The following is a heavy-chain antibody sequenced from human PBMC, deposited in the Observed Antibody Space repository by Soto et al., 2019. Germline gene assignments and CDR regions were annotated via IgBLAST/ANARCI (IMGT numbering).Heavy chain of an antibody. D-gene: IGHD6-6*01. Sequence: SVTLSLTCTVSGGSVSSGSYYWSWIRQPPGKGLEWIGYIYYSGSTNYNPSLKSRVTISVDTSKNQFSLKLSSVTAADTAVYYCARDKWDVGSGRSSIADYYGMDVWGQGTTVTVSS. CDR3: ARDKWDVGSGRSSIADYYGMDV. CDR1: GGSVSSGSYY. V-gene: IGHV4-61*01. CDR2: IYYSGST. J-gene: IGHJ6*02.